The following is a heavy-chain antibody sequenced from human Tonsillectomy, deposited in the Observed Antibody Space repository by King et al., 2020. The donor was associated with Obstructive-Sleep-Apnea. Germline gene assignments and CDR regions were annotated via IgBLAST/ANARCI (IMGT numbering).Heavy chain of an antibody. Sequence: VQLQQWGAGLLKTSETLSLTCAVYGGSFRGYYWTWIRQPPGKGLEWIGEINHSGSTNYNPSLKSRVTVSVDTSRNQFSLKLTSVTAADTAVYYCARGHYYHTTDHRDYDYWGQGTLATVSS. V-gene: IGHV4-34*01. J-gene: IGHJ4*02. D-gene: IGHD3-22*01. CDR2: INHSGST. CDR3: ARGHYYHTTDHRDYDY. CDR1: GGSFRGYY.